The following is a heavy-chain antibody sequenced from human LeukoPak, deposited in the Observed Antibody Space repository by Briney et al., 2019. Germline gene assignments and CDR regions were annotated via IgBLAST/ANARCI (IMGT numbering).Heavy chain of an antibody. V-gene: IGHV3-23*01. CDR2: ISGSGGST. Sequence: GGSLRLSCAASGFTFSSYAMSWVRQAPGKGLEWVSAISGSGGSTYYADSVKGRFTISRDNSKNTLYLQMNSLRAEDTAVYYCAKFFLSGSYGKVPPFDYWGQGTLVTVSS. CDR1: GFTFSSYA. D-gene: IGHD5-18*01. CDR3: AKFFLSGSYGKVPPFDY. J-gene: IGHJ4*02.